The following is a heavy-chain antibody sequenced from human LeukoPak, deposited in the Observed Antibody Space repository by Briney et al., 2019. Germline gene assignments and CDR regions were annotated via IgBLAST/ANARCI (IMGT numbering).Heavy chain of an antibody. Sequence: GGSLRLSCAASGFTFNSYAMHWVRQAPGKGLEWVAVISYDGSNQYYADSVKGRFTISRDNSKNTLYLHVNSLRPEDTAIYYCAKDTRVYFFDPWGQGTPVTVSS. CDR2: ISYDGSNQ. CDR3: AKDTRVYFFDP. J-gene: IGHJ5*02. V-gene: IGHV3-30*04. CDR1: GFTFNSYA. D-gene: IGHD3-22*01.